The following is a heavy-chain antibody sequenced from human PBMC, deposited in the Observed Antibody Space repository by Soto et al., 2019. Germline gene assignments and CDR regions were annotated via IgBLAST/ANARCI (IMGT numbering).Heavy chain of an antibody. Sequence: QVQLVQSGAEVKKPGASVKVSCKASGYSFTSYAIHWVRQAPGQGLECMGWINAANGNTRYSQKFQGRVTITRDTSATTAYMDLGSLTSEDTAVYYCARSGGLDDWGQGTLITVSS. CDR1: GYSFTSYA. D-gene: IGHD3-10*01. V-gene: IGHV1-3*01. CDR3: ARSGGLDD. J-gene: IGHJ4*02. CDR2: INAANGNT.